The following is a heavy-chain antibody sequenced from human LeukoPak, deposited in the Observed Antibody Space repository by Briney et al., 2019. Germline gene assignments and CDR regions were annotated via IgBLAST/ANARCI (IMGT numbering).Heavy chain of an antibody. CDR1: GFTFSSYA. J-gene: IGHJ4*02. CDR3: AREAYSSSSAIGY. Sequence: GRSLRLSCAASGFTFSSYAMHWVRQAPGKGLEWVAVISYDGSNKYYADSVKGRFTISRDNSKNTLYLQMNSLRAEDTAVYYCAREAYSSSSAIGYWGQGTLVTVSS. D-gene: IGHD6-6*01. CDR2: ISYDGSNK. V-gene: IGHV3-30-3*01.